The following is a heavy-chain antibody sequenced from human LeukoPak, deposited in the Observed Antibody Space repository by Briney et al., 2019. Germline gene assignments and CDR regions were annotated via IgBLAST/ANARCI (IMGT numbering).Heavy chain of an antibody. V-gene: IGHV3-9*01. CDR3: AKGSIDGDP. D-gene: IGHD5-24*01. J-gene: IGHJ5*02. Sequence: TGGSLRLSCAASGFTFDDYAMHWVRQAPGKGLEWVSGISWNSGSIGYADSVKGRFTISRDNAKNSLYLQMNSLRAEDTALYYCAKGSIDGDPWGQGTLVTVSS. CDR2: ISWNSGSI. CDR1: GFTFDDYA.